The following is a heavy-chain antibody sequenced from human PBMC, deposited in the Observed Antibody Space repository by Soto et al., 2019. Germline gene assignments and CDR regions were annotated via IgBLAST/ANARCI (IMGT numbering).Heavy chain of an antibody. CDR2: INPADSDI. Sequence: PGESLKISCKVSGYSFIVHWIAWVRQMPGEGLEWMGIINPADSDIRYSPSFQGQVTISVDKSINTAYLQWSSLKASDTATYYCTRPQSSSWYDFWGQGTLVTVSS. CDR1: GYSFIVHW. J-gene: IGHJ5*01. V-gene: IGHV5-51*01. D-gene: IGHD2-2*01. CDR3: TRPQSSSWYDF.